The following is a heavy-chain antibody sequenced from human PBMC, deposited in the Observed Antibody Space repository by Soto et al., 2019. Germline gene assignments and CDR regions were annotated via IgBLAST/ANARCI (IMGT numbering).Heavy chain of an antibody. D-gene: IGHD2-2*01. CDR3: ARETSTGNYYVDV. CDR1: GFSFSYYG. CDR2: ISTSSSNI. J-gene: IGHJ6*03. V-gene: IGHV3-48*01. Sequence: GGSMRLSCAASGFSFSYYGMNWVRQAPGKGLEWVSYISTSSSNIYYADSVKGRFTISRDNAKNSLSLQMNSLRAADTAVYYCARETSTGNYYVDVWGKGTTVTVSS.